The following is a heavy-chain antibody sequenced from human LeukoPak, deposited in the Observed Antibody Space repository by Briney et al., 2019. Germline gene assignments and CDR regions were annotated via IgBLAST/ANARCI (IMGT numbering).Heavy chain of an antibody. D-gene: IGHD3-10*01. CDR2: INHSGST. J-gene: IGHJ5*02. Sequence: SETLSLTCAVYGGSFSGYYWSWIRQPPGKGLEWIGEINHSGSTNYNPSLKSRVTISVDTSKNQFSLKQSSVTAADTAVYYCARARLSYYGSGKDWFDPWGQGTLVTVSS. CDR3: ARARLSYYGSGKDWFDP. CDR1: GGSFSGYY. V-gene: IGHV4-34*01.